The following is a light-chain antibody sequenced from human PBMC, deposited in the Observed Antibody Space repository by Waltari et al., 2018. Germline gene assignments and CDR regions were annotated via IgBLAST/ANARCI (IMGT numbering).Light chain of an antibody. CDR1: QSVTSN. J-gene: IGKJ1*01. Sequence: ETVMTQSPATLSVSPGESATLSCRASQSVTSNLAWYKQKPGQAPRRLIYGASTRATGIPARFSGSGSATEFTLTISSLQSEDFAVYYCQHYNNWPRTFGQGTKVEIK. CDR3: QHYNNWPRT. V-gene: IGKV3-15*01. CDR2: GAS.